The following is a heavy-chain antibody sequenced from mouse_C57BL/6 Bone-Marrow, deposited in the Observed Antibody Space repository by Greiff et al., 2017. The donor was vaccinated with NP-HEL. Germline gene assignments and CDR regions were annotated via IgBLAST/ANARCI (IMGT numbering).Heavy chain of an antibody. CDR2: INPNNGGT. D-gene: IGHD4-1*01. Sequence: VQLKQSGPELVKPGASVKISCKASGYTFTDYYMNWVKQSHGKSLEWIGDINPNNGGTSYNQKFKGKATLTVDKSSSTAYMELRSLTSEDSAVYYCARIPELGRDYWGQGTTLTVSS. CDR1: GYTFTDYY. J-gene: IGHJ2*01. CDR3: ARIPELGRDY. V-gene: IGHV1-26*01.